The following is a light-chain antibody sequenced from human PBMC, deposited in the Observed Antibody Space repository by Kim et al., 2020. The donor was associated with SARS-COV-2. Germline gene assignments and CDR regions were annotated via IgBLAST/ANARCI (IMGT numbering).Light chain of an antibody. CDR2: DAS. CDR3: LQDYNYPWT. J-gene: IGKJ1*01. Sequence: AYVGDRITITCRASQGIRNDLVWYQQKPGKAPKLLIYDASSVQSGVPSRFSGSGSGTDFTLTISSLQPEDFATYYCLQDYNYPWTFGQGTKVDIK. CDR1: QGIRND. V-gene: IGKV1-6*01.